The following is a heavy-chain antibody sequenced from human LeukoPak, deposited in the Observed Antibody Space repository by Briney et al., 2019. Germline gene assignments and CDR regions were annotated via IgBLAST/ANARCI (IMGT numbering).Heavy chain of an antibody. D-gene: IGHD3-10*01. Sequence: PGGSLRLSCAASGISVSSNYMSWVRQAPGKGLQWVSVIYVDGSTYYADSVKGRITISRDNSRNTLYLQMNSLRAEDTAVYYCARLFVYGSGAEAFDYWGQGALVTVSS. CDR2: IYVDGST. J-gene: IGHJ4*02. CDR3: ARLFVYGSGAEAFDY. CDR1: GISVSSNY. V-gene: IGHV3-66*04.